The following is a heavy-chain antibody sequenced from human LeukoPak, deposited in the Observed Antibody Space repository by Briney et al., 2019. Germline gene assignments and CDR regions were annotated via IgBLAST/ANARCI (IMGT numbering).Heavy chain of an antibody. J-gene: IGHJ4*02. V-gene: IGHV4-4*09. CDR1: GGSISSCY. CDR3: ARHRVRQLAYFDY. CDR2: IYTSGST. D-gene: IGHD6-13*01. Sequence: KASETLSLTCTVSGGSISSCYWSWIRQPPGKGLEWIGYIYTSGSTNYNPSLKSRVTISVDTSKNQFSLKLSSVTAADTAVYYCARHRVRQLAYFDYWGQGTLVTVSS.